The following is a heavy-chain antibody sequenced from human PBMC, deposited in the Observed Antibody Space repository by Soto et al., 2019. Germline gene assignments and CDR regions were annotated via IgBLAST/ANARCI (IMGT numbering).Heavy chain of an antibody. J-gene: IGHJ4*02. CDR1: GFILNSYS. Sequence: GGSLRLSCVASGFILNSYSMNWVRQAPGKGLEWISYINSGSTSVFYADSVKGRFTISRDNAKNSLYLQMNSLRAEDTAVYYCGSSASPDAYWGQGTLVTVSS. CDR2: INSGSTSV. V-gene: IGHV3-48*01. CDR3: GSSASPDAY. D-gene: IGHD3-22*01.